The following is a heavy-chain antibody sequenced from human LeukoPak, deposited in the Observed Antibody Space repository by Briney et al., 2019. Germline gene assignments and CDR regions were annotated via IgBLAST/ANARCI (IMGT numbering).Heavy chain of an antibody. J-gene: IGHJ6*03. V-gene: IGHV4-4*02. CDR3: AGQVTTPYYYYYYMDV. D-gene: IGHD4-11*01. CDR1: GGSISSSNW. Sequence: SETLSLTCAVSGGSISSSNWWSWVRQPPGKGLEWIGEIYHSGSTNYNPSLKSRVTISVDKSKNQFSLKLSSVTAADTAVYYCAGQVTTPYYYYYYMDVWGKGTTVTVSS. CDR2: IYHSGST.